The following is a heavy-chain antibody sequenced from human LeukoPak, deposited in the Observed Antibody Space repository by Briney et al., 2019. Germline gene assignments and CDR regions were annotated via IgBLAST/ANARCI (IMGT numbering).Heavy chain of an antibody. CDR1: GFTFTSYS. V-gene: IGHV3-23*01. J-gene: IGHJ4*02. CDR3: AKGGKWDVTPFDY. D-gene: IGHD1-26*01. Sequence: GGSLRLSCAASGFTFTSYSMNWVRQAPGKGLEWVSTISGGGGSTYYADSVKGRFAISRDNSKNTLYLQVNSLRAEDTAVYYCAKGGKWDVTPFDYWGQGTLVTVST. CDR2: ISGGGGST.